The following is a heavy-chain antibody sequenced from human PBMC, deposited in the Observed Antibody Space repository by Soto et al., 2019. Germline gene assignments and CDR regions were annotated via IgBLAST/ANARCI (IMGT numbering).Heavy chain of an antibody. Sequence: PGESLKIYCKGPGYSFTSYWIGWVRQMPGKGLEWMVIIYPGDSDTRYSPSFQGQVTISADKSISTAYLQWSSLKASDTAMYYCARTVRRITMIVVVPNDAFDIWGQGTMVTVSS. D-gene: IGHD3-22*01. CDR3: ARTVRRITMIVVVPNDAFDI. CDR1: GYSFTSYW. CDR2: IYPGDSDT. J-gene: IGHJ3*02. V-gene: IGHV5-51*01.